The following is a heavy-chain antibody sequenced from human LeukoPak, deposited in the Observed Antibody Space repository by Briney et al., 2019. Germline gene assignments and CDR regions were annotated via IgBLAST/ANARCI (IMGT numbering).Heavy chain of an antibody. D-gene: IGHD3-22*01. CDR2: ISASSSYL. CDR3: ARVYTMIVVVDY. V-gene: IGHV3-21*01. J-gene: IGHJ4*02. CDR1: GFTFNTYT. Sequence: GGSLRLSCAASGFTFNTYTMNWVRQAPGTGLEWVSSISASSSYLYYADSVKGRFTISRDNAKNSLYLQMNSLRAEDTAVYYCARVYTMIVVVDYWGQGTLVTVSS.